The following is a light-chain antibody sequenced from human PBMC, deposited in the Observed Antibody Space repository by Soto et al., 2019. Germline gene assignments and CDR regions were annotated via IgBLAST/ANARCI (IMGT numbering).Light chain of an antibody. J-gene: IGLJ3*02. CDR1: SSDVGGYNY. Sequence: QSALTQPRSVSGSPGQSVTISCTGTSSDVGGYNYVSWYQQQPGKAPKLMIYYVSKRPSGVPDRFSGSKSGNTASLTISGLQAEDEADYSCCSYAGSYTWVFGGGTKLTVL. CDR2: YVS. CDR3: CSYAGSYTWV. V-gene: IGLV2-11*01.